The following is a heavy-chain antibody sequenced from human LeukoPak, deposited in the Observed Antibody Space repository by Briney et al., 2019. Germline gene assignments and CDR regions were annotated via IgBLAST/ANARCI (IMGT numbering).Heavy chain of an antibody. V-gene: IGHV4-34*01. Sequence: SETLSLTCAVYGGSFSGYYWSWIRQPPGKGLEWIGEINHSGSTNYNPSLKSRVTISVDTSKNQFSLKLSSVTAADTAVYYCATSDYYGSGSYGAEGYNWFDPWGQGTLVTVSS. CDR1: GGSFSGYY. D-gene: IGHD3-10*01. CDR2: INHSGST. J-gene: IGHJ5*02. CDR3: ATSDYYGSGSYGAEGYNWFDP.